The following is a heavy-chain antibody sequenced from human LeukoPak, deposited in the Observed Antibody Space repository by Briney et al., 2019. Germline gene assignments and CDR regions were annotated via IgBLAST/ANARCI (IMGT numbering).Heavy chain of an antibody. CDR2: ISSSSSYI. J-gene: IGHJ5*02. Sequence: GGSLRLCCAASGFTFSSYSMNWVRQAPGKGLEWVSSISSSSSYIYYADSVKGRFTISRDNAKNSLYLQMNSLRAEDTAVYYCARDLNCSGGSCYSDWFDPWGQGTLVTVSS. CDR3: ARDLNCSGGSCYSDWFDP. D-gene: IGHD2-15*01. CDR1: GFTFSSYS. V-gene: IGHV3-21*01.